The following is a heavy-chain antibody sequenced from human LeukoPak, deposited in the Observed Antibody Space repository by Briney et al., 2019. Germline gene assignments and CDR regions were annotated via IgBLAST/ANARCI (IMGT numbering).Heavy chain of an antibody. Sequence: ESGPALVKPTQTLTLTCTFSGFSLSTSGMRVSWIRQPPGKALEWLARTDWDDDKFYSTSLKTRLTISKDTSKNQVVLTMTNMDPVDTATYYCARTAYGSVPLYDYWGQGTMVTVSS. J-gene: IGHJ4*02. CDR3: ARTAYGSVPLYDY. CDR2: TDWDDDK. D-gene: IGHD3-10*01. V-gene: IGHV2-70*04. CDR1: GFSLSTSGMR.